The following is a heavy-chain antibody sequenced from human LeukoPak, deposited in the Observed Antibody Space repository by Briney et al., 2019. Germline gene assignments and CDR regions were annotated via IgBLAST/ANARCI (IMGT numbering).Heavy chain of an antibody. Sequence: GGSLRLSCAASGFTFSIYAMHWVRQAPGKGLEWVAVISYDGSNKYYADSVKGRFTISRDNSKNTLYLQMNSLRAEDTAVYYCATNPYCSGGSCFRLYYYYYYMDVWGKGTTVTVSS. CDR3: ATNPYCSGGSCFRLYYYYYYMDV. D-gene: IGHD2-15*01. CDR2: ISYDGSNK. CDR1: GFTFSIYA. J-gene: IGHJ6*03. V-gene: IGHV3-30*01.